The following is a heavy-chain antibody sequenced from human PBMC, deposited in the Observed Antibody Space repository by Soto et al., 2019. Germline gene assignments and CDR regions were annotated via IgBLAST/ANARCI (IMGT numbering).Heavy chain of an antibody. D-gene: IGHD1-7*01. CDR3: ARESGDNWDYEAY. J-gene: IGHJ4*02. CDR1: GGSVSSGSYY. V-gene: IGHV4-61*01. CDR2: IYYSGST. Sequence: PSETLSLTCTVSGGSVSSGSYYWSWIRQPPGKGLEWIGYIYYSGSTNYNPSLKSRVTISVDTSKNQFSLKLSSVTAADTAVYYCARESGDNWDYEAYWGQGTPVTVSS.